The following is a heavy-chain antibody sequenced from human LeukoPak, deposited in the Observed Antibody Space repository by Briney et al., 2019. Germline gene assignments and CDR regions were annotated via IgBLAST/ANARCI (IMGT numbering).Heavy chain of an antibody. CDR3: ASNIVGATPWAYYYYMDV. J-gene: IGHJ6*03. D-gene: IGHD1-26*01. CDR1: GFTFSDYA. Sequence: GRSLRLSCAASGFTFSDYAMHWVRQAPGKGLEWVAVISYDGSNKYYADSVKGRFTISRDNSKNTLYLQMNSLRAEDAAVYYCASNIVGATPWAYYYYMDVWGKGTTVTVSS. V-gene: IGHV3-30*04. CDR2: ISYDGSNK.